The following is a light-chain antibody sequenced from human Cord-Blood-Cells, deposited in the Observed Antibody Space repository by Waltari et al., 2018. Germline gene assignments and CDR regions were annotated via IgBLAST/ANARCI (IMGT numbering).Light chain of an antibody. CDR1: RSDVVGYTY. CDR2: DVS. V-gene: IGLV2-14*03. Sequence: QSALTQPASVSGSPGQSITISCTGTRSDVVGYTYVSWYQQHPGKAPKLMIYDVSNRPSGVSNRFSGSKSGNTASLTISGLQAEDEADYYCSSYTSSSTRVFGGGTKLTVL. J-gene: IGLJ3*02. CDR3: SSYTSSSTRV.